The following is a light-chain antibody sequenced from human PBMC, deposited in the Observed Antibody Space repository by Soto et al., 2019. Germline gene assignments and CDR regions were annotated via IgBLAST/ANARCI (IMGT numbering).Light chain of an antibody. J-gene: IGLJ2*01. CDR1: SSDVGGYNY. V-gene: IGLV2-14*01. CDR2: EVS. Sequence: QSALTQPASVSGSPGQSITISCTGTSSDVGGYNYVSWYQQHPGKAPKLMIYEVSNRPSGVSNRFSGSKSGNTASLTIPGLQAEDEADYYCTSKTSSTYVVFGGGTKVTVL. CDR3: TSKTSSTYVV.